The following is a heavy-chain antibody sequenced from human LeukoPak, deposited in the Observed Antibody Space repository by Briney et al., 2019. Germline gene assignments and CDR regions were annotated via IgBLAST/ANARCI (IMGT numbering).Heavy chain of an antibody. CDR1: GYTFNGYY. Sequence: ASVKVSCKASGYTFNGYYLHRVRQAPGQGLEWMGWINPHSGATSYAQKFQGRVTVTRDTSVSTVYMEVSRLRYDDTAVYSCARSGGYEGVAYDYWGQGTLVIVSS. V-gene: IGHV1-2*02. J-gene: IGHJ4*02. CDR3: ARSGGYEGVAYDY. CDR2: INPHSGAT. D-gene: IGHD5-12*01.